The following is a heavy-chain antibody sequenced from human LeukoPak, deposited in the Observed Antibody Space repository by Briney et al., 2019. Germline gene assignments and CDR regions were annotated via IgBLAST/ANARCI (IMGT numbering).Heavy chain of an antibody. J-gene: IGHJ3*02. V-gene: IGHV3-53*01. CDR2: IYSGGST. CDR1: GFTVSRNY. CDR3: ARVGLPDAFDI. Sequence: GGSLRLSCATSGFTVSRNYMSWVRQAPGKGLEWVSVIYSGGSTYYADSVKGRFTISRDNSKNTLYLQMNSLRAEDTAVYYCARVGLPDAFDIWGQGTMVTVSS. D-gene: IGHD3/OR15-3a*01.